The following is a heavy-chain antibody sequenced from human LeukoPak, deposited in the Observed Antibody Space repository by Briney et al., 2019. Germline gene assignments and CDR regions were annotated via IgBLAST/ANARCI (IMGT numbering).Heavy chain of an antibody. D-gene: IGHD2-2*01. Sequence: PGGSLRLSCAASGFTFSSYSMNWVRQAPGKGLEWVSSISSSSSYIYYADSVKGRFTISRDNAKNSLYLQMNSLRAEDTAVYYCARTLIVVVPAVDYWGQGTLVTVSS. V-gene: IGHV3-21*01. CDR1: GFTFSSYS. J-gene: IGHJ4*02. CDR3: ARTLIVVVPAVDY. CDR2: ISSSSSYI.